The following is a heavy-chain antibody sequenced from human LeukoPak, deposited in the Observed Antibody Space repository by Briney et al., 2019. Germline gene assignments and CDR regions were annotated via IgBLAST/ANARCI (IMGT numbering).Heavy chain of an antibody. V-gene: IGHV4-39*01. D-gene: IGHD4-17*01. CDR3: ARLDYGDYYFDY. Sequence: SETLSLTCTVSGGSISSIRYFWGWIRQPPGKGLEWIGTIHYSGNTYYNPSLKRRVTISLDTSKNQFSLKLSSVTAADTAVYYCARLDYGDYYFDYWGQGTLVTVSS. J-gene: IGHJ4*02. CDR2: IHYSGNT. CDR1: GGSISSIRYF.